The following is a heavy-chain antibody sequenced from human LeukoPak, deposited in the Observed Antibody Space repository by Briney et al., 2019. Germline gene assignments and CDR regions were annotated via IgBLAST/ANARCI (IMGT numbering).Heavy chain of an antibody. D-gene: IGHD5-18*01. Sequence: SETLSLTCAVYGGSFSGYYWSWIRQPPGKGLEWIGEIDHSGSTNYNPSLKSRVTISVDTSKNQFSLKLSSVTAADTAVYYCARAVDTAMVFDYWGQGTLVTVSS. CDR3: ARAVDTAMVFDY. CDR1: GGSFSGYY. CDR2: IDHSGST. J-gene: IGHJ4*02. V-gene: IGHV4-34*01.